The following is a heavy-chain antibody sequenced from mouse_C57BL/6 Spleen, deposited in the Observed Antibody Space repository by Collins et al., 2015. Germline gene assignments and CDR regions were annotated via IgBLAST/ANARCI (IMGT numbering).Heavy chain of an antibody. CDR3: ARNDYDGYAMDS. CDR2: ISYSGST. CDR1: GFSITSDYA. V-gene: IGHV3-2*02. J-gene: IGHJ4*01. D-gene: IGHD2-4*01. Sequence: LQESGPGLVKPSQSLSLTCTVTGFSITSDYAWNWIRQFPGNKLEWMGYISYSGSTYYNPSLKSRISITRDTSKNQFFLQLNSVTTEDTATYYCARNDYDGYAMDSWGQGTSVTVSS.